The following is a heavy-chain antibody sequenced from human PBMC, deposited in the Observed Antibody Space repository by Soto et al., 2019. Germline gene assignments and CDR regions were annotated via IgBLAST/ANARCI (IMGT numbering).Heavy chain of an antibody. CDR2: TYYRSKWYN. CDR1: GDSVSSNSAA. Sequence: SQTLSLTCAISGDSVSSNSAAWNWIRQSPSRGLEWLGRTYYRSKWYNDYAVSVKSRITINPDTSKNQFSMQLNSVTPEDTAVYYCARSLAAAGRGGGLPDYWGQGTLVTVSS. V-gene: IGHV6-1*01. D-gene: IGHD6-13*01. J-gene: IGHJ4*02. CDR3: ARSLAAAGRGGGLPDY.